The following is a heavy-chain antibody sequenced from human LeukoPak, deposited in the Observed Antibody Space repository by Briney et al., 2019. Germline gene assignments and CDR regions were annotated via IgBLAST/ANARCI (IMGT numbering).Heavy chain of an antibody. V-gene: IGHV4-4*07. CDR1: GGSISSYY. CDR3: ARGRYSSMVRGVIIPTYYFDY. Sequence: PSEALSLTCTVSGGSISSYYWTWIRQPPGKGLEWIGRIYTSGSTNYNPSLKSRVTMSVDTSKNQFSLKLSSVTAADTAVYYCARGRYSSMVRGVIIPTYYFDYWGQGTLVTVSS. J-gene: IGHJ4*02. CDR2: IYTSGST. D-gene: IGHD3-10*01.